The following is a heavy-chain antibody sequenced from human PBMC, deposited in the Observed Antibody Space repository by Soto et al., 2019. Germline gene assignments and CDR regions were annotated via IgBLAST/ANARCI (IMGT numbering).Heavy chain of an antibody. J-gene: IGHJ4*02. CDR2: ISSGSNTI. CDR3: ARDIIQYRYLDY. CDR1: GFSFSFYN. V-gene: IGHV3-48*01. D-gene: IGHD3-16*02. Sequence: PGGSLRLSCAASGFSFSFYNMNWVRQAPGKGLERVSYISSGSNTIYYADSVTGRFTISRDNATNSLFLQMDSLRAEDTAVDYCARDIIQYRYLDYWGPGPLVTVSS.